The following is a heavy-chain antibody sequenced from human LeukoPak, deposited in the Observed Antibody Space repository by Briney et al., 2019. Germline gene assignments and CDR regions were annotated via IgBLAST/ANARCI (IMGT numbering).Heavy chain of an antibody. CDR2: ISGSGGGT. CDR1: GITLSNYG. V-gene: IGHV3-23*01. Sequence: GGSLRLSCEVSGITLSNYGMSWVRQAPGKGLEWVAGISGSGGGTNYADSVKGRFTISRDNSKNTLYLQMNSLRAEDTAVYFCAKRGVVIRVILVGFHKEAYYFDSWGQGALVTASS. D-gene: IGHD3-22*01. CDR3: AKRGVVIRVILVGFHKEAYYFDS. J-gene: IGHJ4*02.